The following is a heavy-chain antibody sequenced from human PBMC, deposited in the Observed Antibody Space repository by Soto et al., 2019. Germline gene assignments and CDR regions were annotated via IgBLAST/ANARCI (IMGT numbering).Heavy chain of an antibody. V-gene: IGHV1-2*04. Sequence: ASVKVSCKASGYTFTGYYMHWVRQAPGQGLGWMGWINLNSGGTNYAQKIQGWVTMPRETSISTANTERSRLRTDDTPVYYCARSRIAAAGTGDYYGMDVWGQGTTVTV. CDR1: GYTFTGYY. CDR2: INLNSGGT. D-gene: IGHD6-13*01. CDR3: ARSRIAAAGTGDYYGMDV. J-gene: IGHJ6*02.